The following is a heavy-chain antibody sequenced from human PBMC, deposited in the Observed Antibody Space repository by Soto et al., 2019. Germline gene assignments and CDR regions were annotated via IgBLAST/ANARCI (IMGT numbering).Heavy chain of an antibody. D-gene: IGHD5-12*01. CDR3: ASSAASLNDDIVATKAGWFDP. V-gene: IGHV1-18*01. J-gene: IGHJ5*02. CDR2: ISANVGNT. Sequence: ASVKVSCKASGYTFTSYGIDWVRQAPGQGLEWLGRISANVGNTNYAQNFQGRVTITADTSTSTAYMELSSLRSEDTAVYYCASSAASLNDDIVATKAGWFDPWGQGTLVTVSS. CDR1: GYTFTSYG.